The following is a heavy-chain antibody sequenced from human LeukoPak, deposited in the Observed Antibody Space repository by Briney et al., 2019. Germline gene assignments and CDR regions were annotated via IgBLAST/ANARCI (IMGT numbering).Heavy chain of an antibody. V-gene: IGHV4-34*01. CDR2: INHSGST. CDR3: ARRPRYSSGWYYFDS. J-gene: IGHJ4*02. Sequence: SETLSLTCAVYGGSFSGDYRSWIRQPPGKGLEWIGEINHSGSTNSNPSLKSRVTISVDRSKNQFSLKLSSVTAADTAVYYCARRPRYSSGWYYFDSWGQGTLVTVSS. D-gene: IGHD6-19*01. CDR1: GGSFSGDY.